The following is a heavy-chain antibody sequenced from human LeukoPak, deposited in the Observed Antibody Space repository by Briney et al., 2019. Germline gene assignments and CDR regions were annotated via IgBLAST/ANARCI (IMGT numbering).Heavy chain of an antibody. CDR2: INPNNGGT. D-gene: IGHD1-1*01. Sequence: ASVKVSCKASGYIXTSFYMHWVRQAPGQGLEWMGWINPNNGGTKYAQKFQGRVTMTRDTSINTVYMELTRLRSDDTAIYYCARDPSSGTHFDYWGQGTLVTVSS. CDR3: ARDPSSGTHFDY. J-gene: IGHJ4*02. CDR1: GYIXTSFY. V-gene: IGHV1-2*02.